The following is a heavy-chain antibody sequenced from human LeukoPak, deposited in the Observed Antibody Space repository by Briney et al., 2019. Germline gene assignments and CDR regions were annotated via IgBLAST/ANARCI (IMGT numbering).Heavy chain of an antibody. D-gene: IGHD4-23*01. J-gene: IGHJ4*02. CDR2: IIPILGIA. CDR1: GGTFSSYT. CDR3: ARDIRDYGGNLPSDY. V-gene: IGHV1-69*04. Sequence: GASVKVSCKASGGTFSSYTISWVRQAPGQGLEWMGRIIPILGIANYAQKFQDRVTITADKSTSTAYMELSSLRSEDTAVYYCARDIRDYGGNLPSDYWGQGTLVTVSS.